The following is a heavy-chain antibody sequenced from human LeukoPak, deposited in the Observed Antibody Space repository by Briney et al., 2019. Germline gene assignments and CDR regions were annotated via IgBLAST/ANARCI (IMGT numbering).Heavy chain of an antibody. D-gene: IGHD5-12*01. V-gene: IGHV1-18*01. J-gene: IGHJ4*02. Sequence: ASVKVSCKASGYTFTNYGISWVRQAPGQGLEWMGWISGYSGNTNYAQKSQGRVTMTTDTSTNAAHMELRSLRSDDTAVYYCARDCGYQCLFDYWGQGTLVTVSS. CDR1: GYTFTNYG. CDR2: ISGYSGNT. CDR3: ARDCGYQCLFDY.